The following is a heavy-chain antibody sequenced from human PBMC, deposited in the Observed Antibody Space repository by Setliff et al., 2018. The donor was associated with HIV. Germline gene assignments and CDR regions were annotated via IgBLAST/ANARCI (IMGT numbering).Heavy chain of an antibody. J-gene: IGHJ4*02. Sequence: GGSLRLSCAASGFTFSNYGMSWVRQAPGKGLEWVSGINWNGGSTGYADSVKGRFTISRDNAKNSLYLQINSLRAEDTALYYCAREGFSGWYLNYWGQGTLVTVSS. CDR2: INWNGGST. CDR1: GFTFSNYG. D-gene: IGHD6-19*01. CDR3: AREGFSGWYLNY. V-gene: IGHV3-20*04.